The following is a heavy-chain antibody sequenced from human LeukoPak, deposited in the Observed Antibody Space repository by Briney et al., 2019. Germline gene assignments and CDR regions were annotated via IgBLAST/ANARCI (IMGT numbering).Heavy chain of an antibody. V-gene: IGHV3-43*02. J-gene: IGHJ4*02. D-gene: IGHD5-18*01. CDR2: ISGDGVST. Sequence: GGSLRLSCAASEFSVSANYMSWVRQAPGKGLEWVSLISGDGVSTYYADSVKGRFTISRDNSKNSLYLQMNSLRTEDTALYYCAKNLNSYGYYWGQGTLVTVSS. CDR1: EFSVSANY. CDR3: AKNLNSYGYY.